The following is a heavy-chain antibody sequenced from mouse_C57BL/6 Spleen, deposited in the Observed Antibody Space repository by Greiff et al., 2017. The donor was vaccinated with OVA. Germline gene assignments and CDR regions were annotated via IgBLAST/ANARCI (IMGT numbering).Heavy chain of an antibody. Sequence: EVQLVESGGGLVQPGGSLSLSCAASGFTFTDYYLSWVRQPPGKALEWLGFIRNKANGYTTEYSASVKGRFTISRDNSQSILYLQMNALRAEDSATYYCARYRGYFDVWGTGTTVTVSS. CDR1: GFTFTDYY. CDR2: IRNKANGYTT. CDR3: ARYRGYFDV. J-gene: IGHJ1*03. V-gene: IGHV7-3*01.